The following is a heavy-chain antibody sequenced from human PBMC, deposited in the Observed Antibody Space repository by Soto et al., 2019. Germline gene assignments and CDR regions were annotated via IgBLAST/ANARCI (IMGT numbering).Heavy chain of an antibody. CDR1: GGSFSGYY. CDR3: SRGKDIVVVPAAIQYYFDY. J-gene: IGHJ4*02. Sequence: SETLSLTCAVYGGSFSGYYWSWIRQPPGKGLEWIGEINHSGNTNYNPSLKSRVTISVDTSKNQFSLKLSSVTAADTAVYYCSRGKDIVVVPAAIQYYFDYWGQGTLVTVSS. CDR2: INHSGNT. V-gene: IGHV4-34*01. D-gene: IGHD2-2*02.